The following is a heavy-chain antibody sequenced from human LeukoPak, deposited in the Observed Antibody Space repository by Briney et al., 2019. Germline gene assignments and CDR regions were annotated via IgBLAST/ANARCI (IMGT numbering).Heavy chain of an antibody. CDR2: IKPDGSVT. Sequence: GGSLRLSCVAPGFTFNTYWMGWVRQTPGRGLDWVAYIKPDGSVTHYVDSVKGRFTIFRDNAQNSLFLQMHSLRAEDTAVYYCARFGVAYGVDVWGQGTTVTVSS. V-gene: IGHV3-7*01. CDR1: GFTFNTYW. D-gene: IGHD3-10*01. CDR3: ARFGVAYGVDV. J-gene: IGHJ6*02.